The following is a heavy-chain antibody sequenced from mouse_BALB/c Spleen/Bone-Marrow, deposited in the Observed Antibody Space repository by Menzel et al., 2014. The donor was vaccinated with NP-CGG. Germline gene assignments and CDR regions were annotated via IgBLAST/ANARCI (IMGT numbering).Heavy chain of an antibody. CDR1: GYVFSTYW. CDR3: ARGGISVDY. V-gene: IGHV1-80*01. Sequence: QVQLQQPGAELVRPGSSVKISCESSGYVFSTYWINWVKQRPGQGLEWMGQIYPGDGDTDYNGKFKDKATLTADKSSNTAYMQLSSLTSEDSAVYFCARGGISVDYWGQGTTLTVSS. CDR2: IYPGDGDT. J-gene: IGHJ2*01.